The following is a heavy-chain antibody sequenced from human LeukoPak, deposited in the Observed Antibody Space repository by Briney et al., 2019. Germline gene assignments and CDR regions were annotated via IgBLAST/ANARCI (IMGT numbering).Heavy chain of an antibody. J-gene: IGHJ6*02. Sequence: PSETLSLTCSVSGGSISTYYWSWIRQPPGKGLEWIGYIFYSGGTNYNPSLKSPVTISVVTSTNQFSLSLRSVPAADTAVYYCARGVADEVADATTVFPRYYGLDVWGQGTTVTVSS. CDR1: GGSISTYY. CDR3: ARGVADEVADATTVFPRYYGLDV. D-gene: IGHD4-11*01. CDR2: IFYSGGT. V-gene: IGHV4-59*08.